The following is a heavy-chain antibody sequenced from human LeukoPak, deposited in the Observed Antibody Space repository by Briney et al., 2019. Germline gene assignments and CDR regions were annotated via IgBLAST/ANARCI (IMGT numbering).Heavy chain of an antibody. J-gene: IGHJ6*03. CDR3: ARARLDIVATRTKYYYYYYMDV. CDR1: GYTFTGYY. V-gene: IGHV1-2*02. D-gene: IGHD5-12*01. CDR2: INPNSGGT. Sequence: ASVKVSCKASGYTFTGYYMHWVRQAPGQGLEWMGWINPNSGGTNYAQKFQGRVTMTRDTSISTAYMELSRPRSDDTAVYYCARARLDIVATRTKYYYYYYMDVWGKGTTVTISS.